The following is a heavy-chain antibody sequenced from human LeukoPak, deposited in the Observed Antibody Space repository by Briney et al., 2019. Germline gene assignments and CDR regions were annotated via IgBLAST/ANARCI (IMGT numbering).Heavy chain of an antibody. CDR1: GFTFSSYD. CDR3: AREGQGSGIHPLDY. J-gene: IGHJ4*02. D-gene: IGHD3-10*01. CDR2: IATVGDT. V-gene: IGHV3-13*04. Sequence: PGRSLRLSCAAPGFTFSSYDMHWVRQATGKGLEWVSAIATVGDTYYPGSVKGRFTISRDNAKNSLYLQMNSLRAGDTAVYYCAREGQGSGIHPLDYWGQGTLVTVSS.